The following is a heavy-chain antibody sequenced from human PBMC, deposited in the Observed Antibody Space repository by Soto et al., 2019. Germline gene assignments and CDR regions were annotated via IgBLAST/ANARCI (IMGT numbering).Heavy chain of an antibody. CDR2: ISAYNGNT. V-gene: IGHV1-18*01. Sequence: QVPLVQSGAEVKKPRASVKVSCKPSGYTFTSYGISWVRQAPGQGLEWMGWISAYNGNTNYPQKLQGRVTMTTGTTTSRSETELRRLSSDDAAVYYCAREGGIRSSFEPRGQGTLVTVSS. CDR1: GYTFTSYG. CDR3: AREGGIRSSFEP. J-gene: IGHJ5*02. D-gene: IGHD1-26*01.